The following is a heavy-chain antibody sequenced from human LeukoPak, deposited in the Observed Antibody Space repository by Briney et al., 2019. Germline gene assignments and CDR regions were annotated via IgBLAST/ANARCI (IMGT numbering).Heavy chain of an antibody. CDR1: GFTFSSYG. V-gene: IGHV3-30*18. D-gene: IGHD5-24*01. Sequence: GGSLRLSCAASGFTFSSYGMHWVRQAPGKGLEWVAVISYDGSNKYYADSVKGRFTISRDNSKNTLYLQMNSLRAEDTAVYYCAKASVEMATITIGYWGQGTLVTVSS. CDR2: ISYDGSNK. CDR3: AKASVEMATITIGY. J-gene: IGHJ4*02.